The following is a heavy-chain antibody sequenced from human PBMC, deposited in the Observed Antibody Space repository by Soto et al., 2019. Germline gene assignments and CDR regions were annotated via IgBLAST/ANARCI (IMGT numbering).Heavy chain of an antibody. D-gene: IGHD1-1*01. CDR2: ISAYNGNT. Sequence: GASVKVSCKASGYTFTSYGISWVRQAPGQGLEWMGWISAYNGNTNYAQKLQGRVTMTTDTSTSTAYMELRRLRSDDTAVYYCARVRQELTQLRWSGPWGQGTLVTVSS. CDR3: ARVRQELTQLRWSGP. CDR1: GYTFTSYG. J-gene: IGHJ5*02. V-gene: IGHV1-18*01.